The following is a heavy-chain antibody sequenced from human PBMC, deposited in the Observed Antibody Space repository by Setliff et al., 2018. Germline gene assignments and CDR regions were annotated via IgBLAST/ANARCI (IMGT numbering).Heavy chain of an antibody. CDR3: GRDVFDFRTGQGGP. J-gene: IGHJ5*02. D-gene: IGHD3-3*01. Sequence: GGSLRLSCTASGFSFSNCWVSWVRQAPGKGLEWVANIKQDGGKTYYVDSVKGRFSIFRDNAKNSLSLQMNDLRAEDTSVYYCGRDVFDFRTGQGGPWGQGTLVTVSS. V-gene: IGHV3-7*01. CDR1: GFSFSNCW. CDR2: IKQDGGKT.